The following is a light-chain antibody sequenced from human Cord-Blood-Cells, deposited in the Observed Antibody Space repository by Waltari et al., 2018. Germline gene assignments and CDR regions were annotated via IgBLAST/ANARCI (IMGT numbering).Light chain of an antibody. CDR1: QSVLYSSNNKNY. CDR3: QQYYSTPLT. Sequence: DIVMTQSPDSLAVSLSERATINCKSSQSVLYSSNNKNYLAWYQQKPGQPPKLLIYWATTRESGVPDRFSGSGSGTDFTLTISSLQAEDVEVYYCQQYYSTPLTFGGGTKVEIK. J-gene: IGKJ4*01. V-gene: IGKV4-1*01. CDR2: WAT.